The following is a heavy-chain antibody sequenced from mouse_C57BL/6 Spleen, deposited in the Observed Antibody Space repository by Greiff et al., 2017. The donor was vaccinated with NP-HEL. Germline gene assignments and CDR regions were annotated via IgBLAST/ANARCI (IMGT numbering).Heavy chain of an antibody. CDR3: ARAHITTVVANYAMDY. D-gene: IGHD1-1*01. J-gene: IGHJ4*01. CDR2: IDPSDSYT. V-gene: IGHV1-59*01. Sequence: QVQLQQPGAELVRPGTSVKLSCKASGYTFTSYWMHWVKQRPGQGLEWIGVIDPSDSYTNYNQKFKGKATLTVDTSSSTAYMQLSSLTSEESAVYYGARAHITTVVANYAMDYWGQGTSVTVSS. CDR1: GYTFTSYW.